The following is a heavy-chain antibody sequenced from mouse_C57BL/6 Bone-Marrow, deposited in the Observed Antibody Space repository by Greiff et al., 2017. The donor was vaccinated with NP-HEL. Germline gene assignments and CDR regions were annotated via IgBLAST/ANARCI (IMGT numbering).Heavy chain of an antibody. CDR1: GYSITSGYY. V-gene: IGHV3-6*01. J-gene: IGHJ3*01. D-gene: IGHD1-1*01. CDR3: ARNYGSSYWFAY. CDR2: ISYDGSN. Sequence: EVKLQESGPGLVKPSQSLSLTCSVTGYSITSGYYWNWIRQFPGNKLEWMGYISYDGSNNYNPSLKNRISITRYTSKNQFFLKLNSVTTEDTATYYCARNYGSSYWFAYWGQGTLVTVSA.